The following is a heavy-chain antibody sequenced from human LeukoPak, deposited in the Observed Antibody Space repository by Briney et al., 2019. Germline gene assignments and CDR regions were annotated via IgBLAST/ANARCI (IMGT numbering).Heavy chain of an antibody. J-gene: IGHJ3*02. CDR1: GFTFSSYG. CDR2: ISYDGSNK. Sequence: GGSLRLSCAASGFTFSSYGMHWVRQAPGKGLEWVAVISYDGSNKYYADSVKGRFTISRDNSKNTLYLQMNSLRAEDTAVYYCARDNRFWSGYYISASDIWGQGTMVTVSS. D-gene: IGHD3-3*01. V-gene: IGHV3-30*03. CDR3: ARDNRFWSGYYISASDI.